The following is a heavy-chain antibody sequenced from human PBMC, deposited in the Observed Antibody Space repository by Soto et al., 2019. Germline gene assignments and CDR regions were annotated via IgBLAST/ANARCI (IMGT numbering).Heavy chain of an antibody. CDR3: ATLRYFDHYYFDS. CDR2: ISSSGSTI. V-gene: IGHV3-11*01. D-gene: IGHD3-9*01. Sequence: GSLRLSCTASEITLNIYWMHWIRQAPGKGLVWVSYISSSGSTIYYADSVKGRFTISRDNAKNSLYLQMNSLRAEDTAVYYCATLRYFDHYYFDSWGQGTLVTVSS. J-gene: IGHJ4*02. CDR1: EITLNIYW.